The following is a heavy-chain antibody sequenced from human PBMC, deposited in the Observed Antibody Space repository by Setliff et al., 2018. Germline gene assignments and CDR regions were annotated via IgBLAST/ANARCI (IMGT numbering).Heavy chain of an antibody. Sequence: ASVKVSCKASGHIFSSYGISWVRQAPGQGLEWMGWISSYNDVTNYEQRFQGRVTMTTDTSASAAYMELRGLRPDDTAIYYCAISSLSICSGGSCPNAFDIWGQGTMVTVSS. CDR1: GHIFSSYG. D-gene: IGHD2-15*01. J-gene: IGHJ3*02. CDR2: ISSYNDVT. CDR3: AISSLSICSGGSCPNAFDI. V-gene: IGHV1-18*01.